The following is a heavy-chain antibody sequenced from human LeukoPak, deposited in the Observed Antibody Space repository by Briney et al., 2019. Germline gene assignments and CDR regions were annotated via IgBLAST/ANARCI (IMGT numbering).Heavy chain of an antibody. CDR2: MCSRGGT. J-gene: IGHJ5*02. D-gene: IGHD2-2*01. Sequence: PSETLSLTCSVSGGSINSNNWTWIRHPAGKGLEWVGRMCSRGGTNYNPSLESRVTMSVDTSKNQFSLKLISVTAADAAIYYCARDLVPSAMLWFRECGWFDLWGQGIQVIVSS. CDR1: GGSINSNN. CDR3: ARDLVPSAMLWFRECGWFDL. V-gene: IGHV4-4*07.